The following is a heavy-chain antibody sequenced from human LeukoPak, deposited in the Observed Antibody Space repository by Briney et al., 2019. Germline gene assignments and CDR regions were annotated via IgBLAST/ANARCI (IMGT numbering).Heavy chain of an antibody. CDR2: IYYSGST. V-gene: IGHV4-39*01. CDR1: GGSISSSSYY. CDR3: ASGEITMVRGRGFDY. J-gene: IGHJ4*02. D-gene: IGHD3-10*01. Sequence: PSETLSLTCTVSGGSISSSSYYWGWIRQPPGKGLEWIGSIYYSGSTYYNPSLKSRVTISVDTSKNQFSLKLSSVTAADTAVYYCASGEITMVRGRGFDYWGQGTLVTVSS.